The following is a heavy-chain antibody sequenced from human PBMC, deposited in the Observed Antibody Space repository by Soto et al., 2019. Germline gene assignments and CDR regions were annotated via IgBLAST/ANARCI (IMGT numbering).Heavy chain of an antibody. V-gene: IGHV1-18*01. J-gene: IGHJ3*02. CDR1: GYTFTSYG. D-gene: IGHD3-16*02. Sequence: QVQLVQSGAEAKKPGASVKVSCKASGYTFTSYGISWVRQAPGQGLEWMGWISAYNGNTNYAQKLQGRVTMTTDTSTGTAYMELRSLRSDDTDVYYCARGFMTTFGGVIEPYDACDIWGQGRMVTVSS. CDR3: ARGFMTTFGGVIEPYDACDI. CDR2: ISAYNGNT.